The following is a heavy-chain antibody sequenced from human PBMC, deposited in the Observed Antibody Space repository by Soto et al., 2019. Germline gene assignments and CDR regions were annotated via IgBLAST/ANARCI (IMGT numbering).Heavy chain of an antibody. CDR2: IWYDGSNK. J-gene: IGHJ6*02. D-gene: IGHD6-6*01. CDR3: ASAEYSSSSDHYYYYGMDV. Sequence: PGGSLRLSXAASGFTFSSYGMHWVRQAPGKGLEWVAVIWYDGSNKYYADSVKGRFTISRDNSKNTLYLQMNSLRAEDTAVYYCASAEYSSSSDHYYYYGMDVWGQGTTVTVSS. V-gene: IGHV3-33*01. CDR1: GFTFSSYG.